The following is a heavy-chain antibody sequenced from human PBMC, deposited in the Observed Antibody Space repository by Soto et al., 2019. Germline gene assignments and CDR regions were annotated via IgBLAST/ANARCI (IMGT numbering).Heavy chain of an antibody. D-gene: IGHD5-18*01. CDR2: MYYSGST. CDR1: GGSISSYY. Sequence: PSETLSLTCTVSGGSISSYYWSWIRQPPGRGLEWIGYMYYSGSTNYNPSLKSRVTISVDTSKNQFSLKLSSVTAADTAVYYCARSYRGYSYGPFDYWGQGTLVTV. V-gene: IGHV4-59*01. J-gene: IGHJ4*02. CDR3: ARSYRGYSYGPFDY.